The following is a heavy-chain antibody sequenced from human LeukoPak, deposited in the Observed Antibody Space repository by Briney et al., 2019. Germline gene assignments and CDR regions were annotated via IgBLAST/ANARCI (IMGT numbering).Heavy chain of an antibody. J-gene: IGHJ4*02. CDR2: IYYSGST. D-gene: IGHD5-18*01. CDR1: GGSISSYY. V-gene: IGHV4-59*01. Sequence: PSETLSLTCTVSGGSISSYYWSWIRQPPGKGLEWIGYIYYSGSTNYNPSLKSRVTISVDTSKNQFSLKLSSVTAADTAVYYCARVRRIQLWSHFDYWGQGTLVTVSS. CDR3: ARVRRIQLWSHFDY.